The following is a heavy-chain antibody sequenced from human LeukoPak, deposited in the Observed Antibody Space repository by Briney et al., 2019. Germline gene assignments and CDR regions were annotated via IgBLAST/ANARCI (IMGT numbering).Heavy chain of an antibody. CDR3: ARRSLTILGAFDI. D-gene: IGHD3-3*01. V-gene: IGHV4-59*08. CDR2: IYYSGST. CDR1: GGSISSYY. Sequence: SETLSLTCTVSGGSISSYYWSWIRQPPGKGLEWIGYIYYSGSTNYNPSPKSRVTISVDTSKNQFSLKLSSVTAADTAVYYCARRSLTILGAFDIWGQGTMVTVSS. J-gene: IGHJ3*02.